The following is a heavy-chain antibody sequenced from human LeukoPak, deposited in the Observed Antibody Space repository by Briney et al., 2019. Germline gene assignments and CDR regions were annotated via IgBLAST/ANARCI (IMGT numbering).Heavy chain of an antibody. CDR1: GFTFSSYA. CDR3: AKGDSSGYYYRPGYYFDY. V-gene: IGHV3-23*01. D-gene: IGHD3-22*01. CDR2: ISGSGGST. J-gene: IGHJ4*02. Sequence: GGSLRLSCAASGFTFSSYAMSWVRQAPGKGLEWVSAISGSGGSTYYADSVKGRFTISRDNSKNTLYLQMNSLRAEDTAVYYCAKGDSSGYYYRPGYYFDYWAREPWSPSPQ.